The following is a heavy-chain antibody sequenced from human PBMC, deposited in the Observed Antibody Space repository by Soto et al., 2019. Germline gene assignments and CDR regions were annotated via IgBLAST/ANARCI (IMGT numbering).Heavy chain of an antibody. CDR1: GGSIRNGDYY. D-gene: IGHD1-26*01. CDR3: VTVNLVGAAYYFDY. Sequence: SETLSLTCTVSGGSIRNGDYYWGWTRQPPGKGLEWIGYVYYSGTTYSHPSLNSRVSISVDTSENQFSLRLTSVTAADTAVYYCVTVNLVGAAYYFDYWGPGTLVTVSS. J-gene: IGHJ4*02. V-gene: IGHV4-30-4*01. CDR2: VYYSGTT.